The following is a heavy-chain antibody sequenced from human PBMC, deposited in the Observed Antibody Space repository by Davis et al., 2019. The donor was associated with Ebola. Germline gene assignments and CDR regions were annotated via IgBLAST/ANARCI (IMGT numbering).Heavy chain of an antibody. J-gene: IGHJ3*02. V-gene: IGHV3-53*01. CDR1: GFNVSSDY. CDR3: ARESSGAFDI. CDR2: LYGGGKA. Sequence: SPKLPCAAFGFNVSSDYMNWVRQAPGKGLEWVSILYGGGKAYHADPVKGRFTISRDNSQNTLYLQMNSLRTEDTAVYYCARESSGAFDIWGHGTMVTVSS. D-gene: IGHD6-6*01.